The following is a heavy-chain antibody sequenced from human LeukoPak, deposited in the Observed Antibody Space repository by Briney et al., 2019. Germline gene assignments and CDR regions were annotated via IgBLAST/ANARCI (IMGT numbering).Heavy chain of an antibody. Sequence: SETLPLTCAVYGGSFSGYYWSWIRQPPGKGLEWIGEINHSGSTNYNPSLKSRVTISVDTSKNQFSLKLSSVTAADTAVYYCARDDYGDFYYYYYMDVWGKGTTVTVSS. CDR2: INHSGST. CDR1: GGSFSGYY. D-gene: IGHD4-17*01. J-gene: IGHJ6*03. V-gene: IGHV4-34*01. CDR3: ARDDYGDFYYYYYMDV.